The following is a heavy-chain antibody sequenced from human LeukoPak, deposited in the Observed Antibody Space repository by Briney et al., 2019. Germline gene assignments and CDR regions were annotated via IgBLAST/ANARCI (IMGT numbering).Heavy chain of an antibody. CDR1: GFTFKKYD. J-gene: IGHJ4*02. V-gene: IGHV3-23*01. Sequence: PGGSLRLSCAASGFTFKKYDVTWVRQAPGKGLEWVSGIRASGGATYYADSVKGRFTISRDNSKNTLYLQMNSPRAEDTAVYYCARAPYGDNGYTAEVADYWGQGTLVTVSS. CDR2: IRASGGAT. D-gene: IGHD3-16*01. CDR3: ARAPYGDNGYTAEVADY.